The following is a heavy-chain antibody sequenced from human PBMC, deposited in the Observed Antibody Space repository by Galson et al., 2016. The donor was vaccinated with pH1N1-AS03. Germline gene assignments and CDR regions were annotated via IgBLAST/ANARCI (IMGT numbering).Heavy chain of an antibody. CDR1: GGSISISSGYHY. J-gene: IGHJ3*02. V-gene: IGHV4-61*09. CDR2: FFSSGTT. D-gene: IGHD1-1*01. Sequence: TLSLTCTVSGGSISISSGYHYWSWIRQPAGRELEWIGHFFSSGTTNYNPSLKGRVAISVDTSKTQFSLKLNSVTAADAAVYYCAIAEFRNDEGAFDIWGQGTIVTVSS. CDR3: AIAEFRNDEGAFDI.